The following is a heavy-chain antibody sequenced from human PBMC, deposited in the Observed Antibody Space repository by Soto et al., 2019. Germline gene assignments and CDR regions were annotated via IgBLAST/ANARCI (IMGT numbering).Heavy chain of an antibody. V-gene: IGHV3-23*01. CDR3: TKRDYYEG. Sequence: EVQLLESGGGLVQPGGSLRLSCVASGFTFSSYSMSWVRQAPGKGLEWVSAISGSGGSTYYADSVKGRFTISRDNSKDTLYLQINSLSAEDTAVYYCTKRDYYEGWGQGTLVTVSS. CDR2: ISGSGGST. D-gene: IGHD3-22*01. J-gene: IGHJ4*02. CDR1: GFTFSSYS.